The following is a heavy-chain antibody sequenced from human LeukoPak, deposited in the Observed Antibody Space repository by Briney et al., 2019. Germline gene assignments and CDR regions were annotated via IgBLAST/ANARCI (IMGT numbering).Heavy chain of an antibody. V-gene: IGHV3-23*01. J-gene: IGHJ4*02. CDR1: GFTFSSYV. CDR3: ARDGGWDDFSSFDY. Sequence: PGGSLRLSCAASGFTFSSYVMNWVRQAPGKGLEWVSAISGSGGSTYYADSVKGRFTISRDNSKKTLYLQMNSLRAEDTAVYYCARDGGWDDFSSFDYWGQGTLVTVSS. D-gene: IGHD3-3*01. CDR2: ISGSGGST.